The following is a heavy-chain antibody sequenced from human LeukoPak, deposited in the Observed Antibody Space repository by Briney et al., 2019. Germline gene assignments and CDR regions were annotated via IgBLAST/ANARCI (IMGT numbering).Heavy chain of an antibody. Sequence: PSETLSLTCAVYGGSFSGYYWSWIRQPPGKGLEWIGEINHSGSTNYNPSLKSRVTISVDTSKNQFSLKLSSVTAADTAVYYCARSSKAAAGRRYYYYYMDVWGKGTTVTVSS. D-gene: IGHD6-13*01. CDR2: INHSGST. J-gene: IGHJ6*03. V-gene: IGHV4-34*01. CDR3: ARSSKAAAGRRYYYYYMDV. CDR1: GGSFSGYY.